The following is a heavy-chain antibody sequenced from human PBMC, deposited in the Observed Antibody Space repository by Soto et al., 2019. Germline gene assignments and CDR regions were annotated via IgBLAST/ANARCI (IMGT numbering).Heavy chain of an antibody. Sequence: SGTLSLTCAVYGGSFSGYYWSWIRQPPGKGLEWIGEINHSGTTNYNPSLKSRVTISVDTSKNQFSLKLSSVTAADTAVYYCARGSDYSNYFDYWGQGTLVTVSS. CDR3: ARGSDYSNYFDY. D-gene: IGHD4-4*01. CDR1: GGSFSGYY. J-gene: IGHJ4*02. CDR2: INHSGTT. V-gene: IGHV4-34*01.